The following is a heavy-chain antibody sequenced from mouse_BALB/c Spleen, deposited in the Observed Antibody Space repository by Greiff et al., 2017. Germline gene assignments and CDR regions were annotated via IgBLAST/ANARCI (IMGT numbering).Heavy chain of an antibody. CDR1: GYTFTSYW. D-gene: IGHD1-1*01. V-gene: IGHV1S81*02. CDR3: ASITSVVDY. J-gene: IGHJ2*01. Sequence: QVQLQQPGAELVKPGASVKLSCKASGYTFTSYWIHWVKQRPGQGLEWIGEINPSNGRTNYNEKFTTKATLTVAKSSSTAYMQLTSLTSEDSAVYYCASITSVVDYWGQGTTLTVSS. CDR2: INPSNGRT.